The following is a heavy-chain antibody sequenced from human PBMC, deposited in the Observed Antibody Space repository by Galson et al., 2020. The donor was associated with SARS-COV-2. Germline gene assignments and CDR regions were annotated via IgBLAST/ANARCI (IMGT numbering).Heavy chain of an antibody. V-gene: IGHV4-34*01. J-gene: IGHJ4*02. Sequence: SETLSLTCAVYGGSFSGYYWSWIRQPPGKGLEWIGEVNHSGSTNCNPSLKSRVTISVDTSKNQFSLKLSSVTAADTAVYYCASGLGGYCSGGVCYPPRDYWGQGTLVTVSS. D-gene: IGHD2-15*01. CDR1: GGSFSGYY. CDR3: ASGLGGYCSGGVCYPPRDY. CDR2: VNHSGST.